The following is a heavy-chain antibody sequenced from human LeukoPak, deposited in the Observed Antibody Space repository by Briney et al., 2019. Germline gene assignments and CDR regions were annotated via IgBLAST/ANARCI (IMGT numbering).Heavy chain of an antibody. CDR1: GFTFRNYG. V-gene: IGHV3-33*06. Sequence: GRSLRLSCAASGFTFRNYGMHWVRQAPGKGLEWVAVIWDDGSSKYYADSVKGRFTISRDNSKNTLYLQMNSLRAEDTAVYYCAKPTSGSGSFLIDFWGQGTLVTVSS. CDR2: IWDDGSSK. J-gene: IGHJ4*02. D-gene: IGHD1-26*01. CDR3: AKPTSGSGSFLIDF.